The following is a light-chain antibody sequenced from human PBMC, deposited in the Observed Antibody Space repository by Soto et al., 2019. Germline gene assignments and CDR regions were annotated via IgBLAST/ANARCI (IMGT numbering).Light chain of an antibody. Sequence: QSALTQPPSVSAAPGQRVTISCSGSSSNIGNNYVSWYQQLPGTAPKLLIYDNNKRPSGIPDRFSGSKSGASATLGITGLQTGDEADYHCETWDSSLSAVVFGGGTKLTVL. CDR1: SSNIGNNY. CDR3: ETWDSSLSAVV. J-gene: IGLJ2*01. V-gene: IGLV1-51*01. CDR2: DNN.